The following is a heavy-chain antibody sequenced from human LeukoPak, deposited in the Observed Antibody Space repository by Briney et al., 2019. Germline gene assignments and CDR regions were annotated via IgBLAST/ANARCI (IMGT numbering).Heavy chain of an antibody. Sequence: GWSLRLSCAASGFTFSDYYMSWIRQAPGKGLEWVSYISGSGSTIFYADSVKGRFTISRDNAKSSLHLQMNSLRAEDTAVYYCAELGITMIGGVWGKGTTVTISS. J-gene: IGHJ6*04. D-gene: IGHD3-10*02. CDR1: GFTFSDYY. V-gene: IGHV3-11*04. CDR3: AELGITMIGGV. CDR2: ISGSGSTI.